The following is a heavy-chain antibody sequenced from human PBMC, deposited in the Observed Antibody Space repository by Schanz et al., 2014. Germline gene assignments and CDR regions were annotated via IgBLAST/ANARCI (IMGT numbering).Heavy chain of an antibody. D-gene: IGHD2-8*01. J-gene: IGHJ6*03. CDR2: ISYDGSNK. CDR3: VRDRGCCANDICWLRYYMDV. V-gene: IGHV3-30-3*01. CDR1: GFTFSNYA. Sequence: QVQLVESGGGVVQPGRSLRLSCAASGFTFSNYAMHWVRQAPGKGLEWVAFISYDGSNKYYADSVKGRFTISRDNAKNSLFLQMNSLRADDTAVYYCVRDRGCCANDICWLRYYMDVWGKGTTVTVSS.